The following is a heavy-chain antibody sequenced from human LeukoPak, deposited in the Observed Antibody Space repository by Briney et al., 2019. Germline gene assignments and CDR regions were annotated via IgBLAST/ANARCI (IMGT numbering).Heavy chain of an antibody. D-gene: IGHD5-12*01. CDR3: AKDRGYMGNYYYYYMDV. CDR1: GFTFSSYW. V-gene: IGHV3-74*01. CDR2: INSDGSST. Sequence: GGSLRLSCAASGFTFSSYWMHWVRQAPGKGLVWVSRINSDGSSTSYADSVKGRFTISRDNAKNTLYLQMNSLRAEDTAVYYCAKDRGYMGNYYYYYMDVWGKGTTVTISS. J-gene: IGHJ6*03.